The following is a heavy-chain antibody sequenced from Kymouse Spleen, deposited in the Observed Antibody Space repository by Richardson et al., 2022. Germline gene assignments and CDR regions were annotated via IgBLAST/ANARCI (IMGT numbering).Heavy chain of an antibody. CDR1: GFTFSSYD. D-gene: IGHD6-6*01. J-gene: IGHJ6*02. Sequence: EVQLVESGGGLVQPGGSLRLSCAASGFTFSSYDMHWVRQATGKGLEWVSAIGTAGDTYYPGSVKGRFTISRENAKNSLYLQMNSLRAGDTAVYYCARVGAARPDYYYYGMDVWGQGTTVTVSS. V-gene: IGHV3-13*01. CDR3: ARVGAARPDYYYYGMDV. CDR2: IGTAGDT.